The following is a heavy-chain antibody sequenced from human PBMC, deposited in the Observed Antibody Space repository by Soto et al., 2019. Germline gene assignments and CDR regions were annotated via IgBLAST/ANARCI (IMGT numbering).Heavy chain of an antibody. V-gene: IGHV3-11*01. Sequence: QVQLVESGGGLVKPGGSLRLSCAASGFTFSDYYMSWIRQAPGKGLEWVLYISSSGSTIYYADSVKGRLTISRDNAKKSVDQQMNSLRAEDTAVYYYAKDPGIAVADTYYYSGMDVWGQGTTVTVSS. CDR2: ISSSGSTI. D-gene: IGHD6-19*01. CDR1: GFTFSDYY. CDR3: AKDPGIAVADTYYYSGMDV. J-gene: IGHJ6*02.